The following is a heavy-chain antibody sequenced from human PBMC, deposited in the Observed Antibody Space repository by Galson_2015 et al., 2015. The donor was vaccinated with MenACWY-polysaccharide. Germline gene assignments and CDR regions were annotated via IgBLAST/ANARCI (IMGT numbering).Heavy chain of an antibody. D-gene: IGHD2-2*01. CDR2: VYYSGNT. CDR1: SGSISSRGHH. J-gene: IGHJ3*02. Sequence: SETLSLTYTVSSGSISSRGHHWGWIRQPPGKGLEWIGIVYYSGNTYYNPSLESRVTISVDTSKNQFSLKLNSVTAADTALYYCARAPTPYCSSTSCFNKYAFDIWGQGTMVTVSS. CDR3: ARAPTPYCSSTSCFNKYAFDI. V-gene: IGHV4-39*01.